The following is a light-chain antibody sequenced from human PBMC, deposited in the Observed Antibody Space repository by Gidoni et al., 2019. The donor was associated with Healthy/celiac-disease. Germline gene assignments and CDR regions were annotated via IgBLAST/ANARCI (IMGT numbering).Light chain of an antibody. CDR2: GAS. CDR3: QQYDRKT. Sequence: EIVLTQSPGTLSLSPGERATLSCRASQSVSSSYLAWYQQKPGQAPRLLIYGASSRATGIPDRFSGSGSGTDVTLTISRLEPEDFAVYYCQQYDRKTFGQXTKVEIK. J-gene: IGKJ1*01. CDR1: QSVSSSY. V-gene: IGKV3-20*01.